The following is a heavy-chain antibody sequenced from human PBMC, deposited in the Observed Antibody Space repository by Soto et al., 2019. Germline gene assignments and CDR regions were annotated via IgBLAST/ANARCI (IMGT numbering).Heavy chain of an antibody. V-gene: IGHV4-61*03. Sequence: QVQLQESGPGLVKPSETLSLTCSVSGGSVSNASFYWTWIRQAPGTGLEYIGYIFYTGVTNYNHSLSSLVTISLDTSKNHFSLKLNSMTAADTAVYYCVRVLDSSWYADLWGRGTLVTVSS. CDR3: VRVLDSSWYADL. J-gene: IGHJ2*01. CDR2: IFYTGVT. CDR1: GGSVSNASFY. D-gene: IGHD3-22*01.